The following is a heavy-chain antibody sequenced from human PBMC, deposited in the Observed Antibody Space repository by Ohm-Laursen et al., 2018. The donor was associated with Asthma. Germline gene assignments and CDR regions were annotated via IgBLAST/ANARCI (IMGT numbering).Heavy chain of an antibody. CDR2: ISCDGSNK. CDR3: AKIVGATGVDY. J-gene: IGHJ4*02. CDR1: GFTFSSYG. V-gene: IGHV3-30*18. D-gene: IGHD1-26*01. Sequence: SSLRLSCAASGFTFSSYGMHWVRQAPGKGLEWVAVISCDGSNKYYADSVKGRFTISRDNSKNTLYLQMNSLRAEDTPVYYCAKIVGATGVDYWGQGTLVTVSS.